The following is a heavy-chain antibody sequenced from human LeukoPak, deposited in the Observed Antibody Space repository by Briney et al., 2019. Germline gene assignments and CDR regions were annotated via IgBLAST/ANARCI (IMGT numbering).Heavy chain of an antibody. CDR3: ASPFDY. CDR2: IDSSSSTI. CDR1: GFTFSSYS. V-gene: IGHV3-48*01. Sequence: GGSLRLSCAASGFTFSSYSMNWVRQAPGKGLEWASYIDSSSSTIYYADSVKGRFTISRDNAKNSLYLQMNSLRAQDTAMYYCASPFDYWGQGTLVTVSS. J-gene: IGHJ4*02.